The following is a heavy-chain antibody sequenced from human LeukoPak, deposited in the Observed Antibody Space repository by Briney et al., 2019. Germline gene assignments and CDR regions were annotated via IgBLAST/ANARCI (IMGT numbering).Heavy chain of an antibody. Sequence: PGGSLRLSCAASGFTVSSNYMSWVRQAPGKGLEWVSVIYSGGSTYYADSVKGRFTISRDNSKNTLYLQMNSLRAEDTAVYYCASRDSSSAIYYYYYYMDVWGKGTTVTISS. CDR1: GFTVSSNY. J-gene: IGHJ6*03. D-gene: IGHD6-13*01. CDR2: IYSGGST. V-gene: IGHV3-53*01. CDR3: ASRDSSSAIYYYYYYMDV.